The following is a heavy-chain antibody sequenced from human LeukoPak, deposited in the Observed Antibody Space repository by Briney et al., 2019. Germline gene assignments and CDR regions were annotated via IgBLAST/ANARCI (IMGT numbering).Heavy chain of an antibody. CDR2: IYSGGST. CDR3: ARVAAYCSGSSCYLYAFDI. D-gene: IGHD2-15*01. Sequence: GGSLRLSCAASGFTFSSYAMHWVRQAPGKGLEWVAVIYSGGSTYYADSVKGRFTISRDNSKNTLYLQMNSLRAEDTAVYYCARVAAYCSGSSCYLYAFDIWGQGTMVTVSS. CDR1: GFTFSSYA. V-gene: IGHV3-53*01. J-gene: IGHJ3*02.